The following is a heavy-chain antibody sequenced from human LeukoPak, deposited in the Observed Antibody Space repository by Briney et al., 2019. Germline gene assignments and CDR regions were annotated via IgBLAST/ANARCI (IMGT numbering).Heavy chain of an antibody. D-gene: IGHD4-11*01. CDR1: GYSFTNYW. V-gene: IGHV5-51*01. J-gene: IGHJ4*02. Sequence: PGESLKISCKGSGYSFTNYWIVWVRQMPGKGLEWMGIIYPGASNTLYNPSFQGQVTVSADKSVTTAYLQWCSLKASDTALYFCARQSNLDYSNSAGYFDYWGQGTLVTVSS. CDR3: ARQSNLDYSNSAGYFDY. CDR2: IYPGASNT.